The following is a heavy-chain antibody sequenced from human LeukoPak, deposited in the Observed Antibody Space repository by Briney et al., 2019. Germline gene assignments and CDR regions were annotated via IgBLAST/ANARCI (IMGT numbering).Heavy chain of an antibody. V-gene: IGHV3-11*04. CDR3: ARDTYYYDGSGYYYPGGSDC. J-gene: IGHJ4*02. CDR2: ISSGGSTI. D-gene: IGHD3-22*01. Sequence: PGGSLRLSCAASGFTFSDYYMSWIRQAPGKGLEWVSYISSGGSTIYYADSVKGRFTISRDNAKNSLYLQMNSLRAEDTAVYYCARDTYYYDGSGYYYPGGSDCWGQGTLVTVSS. CDR1: GFTFSDYY.